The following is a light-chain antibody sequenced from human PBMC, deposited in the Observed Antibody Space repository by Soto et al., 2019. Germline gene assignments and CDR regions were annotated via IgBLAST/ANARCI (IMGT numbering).Light chain of an antibody. V-gene: IGKV3-11*01. CDR2: DAS. CDR1: QSVSSY. J-gene: IGKJ2*01. Sequence: EIVLTQSPATLSLSPGERATVSYRASQSVSSYLAWYQQKPGQAPRLLIYDASNRATGIPARFSGSGSGTDFPLTISSLEPEDFAVYYCQQRSNCARYTFGQGTKLEIK. CDR3: QQRSNCARYT.